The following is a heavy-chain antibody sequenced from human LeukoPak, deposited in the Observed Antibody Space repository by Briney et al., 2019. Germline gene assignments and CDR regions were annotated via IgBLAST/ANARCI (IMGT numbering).Heavy chain of an antibody. J-gene: IGHJ5*02. V-gene: IGHV4-4*07. CDR1: GGSISSCY. CDR2: IYTSGST. Sequence: SETMSLTCTVCGGSISSCYWCWSRQPARRGVEWIGRIYTSGSTNYDPSLKSRVTMSADTSTNQFYLKLSSLTAADTAVDYCAREGRAGTGGLGFDPWGQGTLVTVSS. CDR3: AREGRAGTGGLGFDP. D-gene: IGHD6-19*01.